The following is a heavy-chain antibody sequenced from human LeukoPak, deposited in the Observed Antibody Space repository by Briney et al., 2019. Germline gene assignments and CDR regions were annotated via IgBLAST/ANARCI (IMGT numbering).Heavy chain of an antibody. CDR1: GGSFSGYY. J-gene: IGHJ3*02. CDR3: ARAIEAAGRAFDI. CDR2: INHSGST. V-gene: IGHV4-34*01. Sequence: SETLSLTCAVYGGSFSGYYWSWIRQPPGKGLEWIGEINHSGSTNYNPSLKSRVTISIDTSKNQFSLKVSSVTAADTAVYYCARAIEAAGRAFDIWGQGTMVTVSS. D-gene: IGHD6-13*01.